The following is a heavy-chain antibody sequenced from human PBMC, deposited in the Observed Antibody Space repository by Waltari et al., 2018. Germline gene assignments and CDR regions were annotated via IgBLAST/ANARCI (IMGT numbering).Heavy chain of an antibody. CDR3: ASAVGASDY. V-gene: IGHV3-48*01. D-gene: IGHD4-17*01. CDR2: ISSSSSSK. Sequence: EVQLVGYGGGWVQPGGSLNLSCAASGSTFGSKNMNWVRQAPGKGLEWVSYISSSSSSKYYADSVKGRFTISRDNAKHSLDLQMNNLRAEDTAVYYCASAVGASDYWGQGTLVTVSS. J-gene: IGHJ4*02. CDR1: GSTFGSKN.